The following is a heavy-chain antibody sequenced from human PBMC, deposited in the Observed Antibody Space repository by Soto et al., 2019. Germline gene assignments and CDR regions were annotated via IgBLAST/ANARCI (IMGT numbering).Heavy chain of an antibody. CDR2: ISAHDGHT. CDR1: GYTFTSYG. D-gene: IGHD2-15*01. V-gene: IGHV1-18*01. Sequence: ASVKLSCKASGYTFTSYGITWVRQAPGQGLEWMGWISAHDGHTNSAQKLQDRVTMTTDTITSTAYMDLRSLRSDDTAVYYCARGQGEYCSRGSCYANYYYNGMDVWGQGTTVTVSS. J-gene: IGHJ6*02. CDR3: ARGQGEYCSRGSCYANYYYNGMDV.